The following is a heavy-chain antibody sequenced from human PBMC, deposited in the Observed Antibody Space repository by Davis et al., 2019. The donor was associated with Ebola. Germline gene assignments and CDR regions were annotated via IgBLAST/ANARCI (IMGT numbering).Heavy chain of an antibody. V-gene: IGHV3-23*01. J-gene: IGHJ4*02. CDR2: ISGSGGST. CDR3: ARGPRYCSSTSCPGFDY. D-gene: IGHD2-2*01. Sequence: PGGSLRLSCAASGFTFSSYAMSWVRQAPGKGLEWVSAISGSGGSTYYADSVKGRFTISRDNSKNTLYLQMNSLRDEDTAVYYCARGPRYCSSTSCPGFDYWGQGTLVTVSS. CDR1: GFTFSSYA.